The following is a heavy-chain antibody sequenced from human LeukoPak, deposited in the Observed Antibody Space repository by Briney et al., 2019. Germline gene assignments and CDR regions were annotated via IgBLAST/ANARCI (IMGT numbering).Heavy chain of an antibody. CDR1: GYSISSGYH. CDR3: ASPRDGDRINWFGELPLDA. Sequence: KPSETLSLTCTVSGYSISSGYHWGWIRQPPGKGLEWIGSIYHSGSTYYNPSLKSRVTISVDTSKNQFSLKLSSVTAADTAVYYCASPRDGDRINWFGELPLDAWGQGTPVTVSS. CDR2: IYHSGST. D-gene: IGHD3-10*01. J-gene: IGHJ5*02. V-gene: IGHV4-38-2*02.